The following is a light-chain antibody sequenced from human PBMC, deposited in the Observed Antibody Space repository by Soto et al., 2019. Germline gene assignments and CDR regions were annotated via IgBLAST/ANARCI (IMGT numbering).Light chain of an antibody. J-gene: IGKJ4*01. V-gene: IGKV1-9*01. CDR1: QGISRY. Sequence: DIQLTQSPSFLSASVGDRVTITCRASQGISRYLAWYQQKPGKAPNVLIYAASTLHSGVPSRFSGGGSGTEFTLTISSLQPEDFATYYCQQLNSYPRTFGGGTKVEIK. CDR3: QQLNSYPRT. CDR2: AAS.